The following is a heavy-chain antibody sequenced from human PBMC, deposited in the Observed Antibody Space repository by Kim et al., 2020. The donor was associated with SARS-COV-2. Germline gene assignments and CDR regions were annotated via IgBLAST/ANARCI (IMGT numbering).Heavy chain of an antibody. Sequence: SETLSLTCAVYGGSFSGYYWSWIRQPPGKGLEWIGEINHSGSTNYNPSLKSRVTISVDTSKNQFSPKLSSVTAADTAVYYCARLGAGRGPMGLYYYYMDVWGKGTTVTVSS. J-gene: IGHJ6*03. D-gene: IGHD3-16*01. CDR3: ARLGAGRGPMGLYYYYMDV. CDR2: INHSGST. CDR1: GGSFSGYY. V-gene: IGHV4-34*01.